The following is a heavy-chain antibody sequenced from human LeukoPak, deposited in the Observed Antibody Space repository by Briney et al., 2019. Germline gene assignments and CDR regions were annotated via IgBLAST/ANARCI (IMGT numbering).Heavy chain of an antibody. J-gene: IGHJ4*02. D-gene: IGHD3-10*01. V-gene: IGHV1-18*01. CDR2: ISAYNGNT. Sequence: ASVKVSCKASGYTFTSYGISWVRQAPGQGLEWMGWISAYNGNTNYAQKLQGRVTMTTDTSTSTAYMELRSLRSDDTAVYYYARGGYYYGSGSYYNPKHYYFDYWGQGTLVTVSP. CDR3: ARGGYYYGSGSYYNPKHYYFDY. CDR1: GYTFTSYG.